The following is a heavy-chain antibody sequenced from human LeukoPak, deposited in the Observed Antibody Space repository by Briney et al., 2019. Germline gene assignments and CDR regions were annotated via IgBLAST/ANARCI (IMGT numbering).Heavy chain of an antibody. CDR3: ARDFGLDAFDI. J-gene: IGHJ3*02. V-gene: IGHV3-21*01. CDR1: GFTFSSYN. Sequence: GGSLRLSCAASGFTFSSYNMNWVRQAPGKGLEWVSSISSSSSYIYYADSVKGRFTISRDNAKNSLYLQMNSLRAEDTAVYYCARDFGLDAFDIWGQGTMVTVSS. CDR2: ISSSSSYI. D-gene: IGHD3-10*01.